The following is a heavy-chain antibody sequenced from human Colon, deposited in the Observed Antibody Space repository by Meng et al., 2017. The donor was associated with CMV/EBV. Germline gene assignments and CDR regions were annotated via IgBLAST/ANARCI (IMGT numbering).Heavy chain of an antibody. Sequence: GESLRLSCATSGFTFSTYWMHWVRHVPGKGLVWVSRINSDGTIIDYADSVKGRFTISRDNAKNPLDLQMNSLRDEYTAVFYCVRGAPFDYWGQGTLVTVSS. V-gene: IGHV3-74*01. J-gene: IGHJ4*02. CDR2: INSDGTII. CDR3: VRGAPFDY. CDR1: GFTFSTYW.